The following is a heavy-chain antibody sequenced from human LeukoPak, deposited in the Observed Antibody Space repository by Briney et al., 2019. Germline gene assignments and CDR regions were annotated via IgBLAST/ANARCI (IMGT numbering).Heavy chain of an antibody. D-gene: IGHD6-13*01. CDR2: INPNGGDT. J-gene: IGHJ4*02. CDR1: GYTFAAYF. Sequence: GASVKVSCKASGYTFAAYFIHWVRQAPGQGLEWMGRINPNGGDTNYAQRFQGRVSMTGDTSSSTASMELSSLRSDDTAMYYCARMGFTSSWSNFDYWGQGTLVTVSS. CDR3: ARMGFTSSWSNFDY. V-gene: IGHV1-2*06.